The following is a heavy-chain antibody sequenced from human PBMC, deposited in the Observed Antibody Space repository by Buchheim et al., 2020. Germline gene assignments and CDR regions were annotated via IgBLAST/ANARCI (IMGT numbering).Heavy chain of an antibody. CDR1: GGSITSSSYY. CDR2: INCSGTT. D-gene: IGHD5-18*01. J-gene: IGHJ4*02. V-gene: IGHV4-39*01. Sequence: QLQLQESGPGLVKPSETLSLTCTVSGGSITSSSYYWGWIRQPPGKGLEWIGSINCSGTTYYNPSLKSRVTISVDTSKNQFSLKLSSVTTADTAVYYCARRRTAMVDFWGQGTL. CDR3: ARRRTAMVDF.